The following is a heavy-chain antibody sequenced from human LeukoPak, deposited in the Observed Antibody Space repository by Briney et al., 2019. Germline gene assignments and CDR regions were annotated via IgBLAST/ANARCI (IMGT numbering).Heavy chain of an antibody. CDR2: IIPIFGTA. D-gene: IGHD3-3*01. V-gene: IGHV1-69*13. CDR3: ATARSYITIFGVVIPRDYYGMDV. Sequence: SVKVSCKASGYTFTSYGISWVRQAPGQGLEWMGGIIPIFGTANYAQKFQGRVTITADESTSTAYMELSSLRSEDTAVYYCATARSYITIFGVVIPRDYYGMDVWGQGTTVTVSS. CDR1: GYTFTSYG. J-gene: IGHJ6*02.